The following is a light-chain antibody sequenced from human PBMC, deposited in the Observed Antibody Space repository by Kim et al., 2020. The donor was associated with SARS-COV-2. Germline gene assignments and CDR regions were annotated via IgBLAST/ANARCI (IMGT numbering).Light chain of an antibody. J-gene: IGLJ3*02. V-gene: IGLV10-54*01. CDR1: SNNVGLRG. CDR3: SAWDSSLSSWV. Sequence: RQTAPLTCTGTSNNVGLRGAAWLQQHQGHPPKLLSYRDTNRPSGISERLSASRSGSTASLTITGLQPEDEADYYCSAWDSSLSSWVFGGGTQLTVL. CDR2: RDT.